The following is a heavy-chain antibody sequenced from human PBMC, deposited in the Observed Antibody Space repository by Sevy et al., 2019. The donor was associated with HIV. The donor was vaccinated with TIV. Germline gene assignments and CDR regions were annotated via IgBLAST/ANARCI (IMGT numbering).Heavy chain of an antibody. D-gene: IGHD6-19*01. CDR1: GDSVSSNSVA. V-gene: IGHV6-1*01. Sequence: KQSQTRSLTCAISGDSVSSNSVAWNWIRQSPSRGLEWLGRTYYRSTWHNDYAVSVKSRITINPETSKNQFSLQLNSVTPEDTAVYYCARTTSGWFDYWGQGTPVTVSS. CDR2: TYYRSTWHN. CDR3: ARTTSGWFDY. J-gene: IGHJ4*02.